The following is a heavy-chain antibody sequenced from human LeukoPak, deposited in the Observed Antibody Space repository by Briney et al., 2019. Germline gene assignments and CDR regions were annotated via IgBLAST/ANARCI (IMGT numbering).Heavy chain of an antibody. J-gene: IGHJ4*02. Sequence: GGSLRLSCAASGFAFSTYWMSWVRQAPGKGLEWVANIKTDGSDKYYVDSVKRRFTISRDNAKNSLYLQMDSLRAEDAAVYYCATDSPTGYYPSWGQGTLVTVSS. V-gene: IGHV3-7*01. CDR2: IKTDGSDK. CDR1: GFAFSTYW. CDR3: ATDSPTGYYPS. D-gene: IGHD3-9*01.